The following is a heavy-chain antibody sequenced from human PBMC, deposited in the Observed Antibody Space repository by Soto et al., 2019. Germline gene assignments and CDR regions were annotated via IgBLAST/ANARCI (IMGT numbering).Heavy chain of an antibody. CDR3: ARDRIMLTFGGGSGEWGIDS. D-gene: IGHD3-16*01. CDR1: GGSISSSSYY. J-gene: IGHJ4*02. Sequence: PSETLSLTCTVSGGSISSSSYYWGWIRQPPGKGLEWIGSIYYSGSTYYNPSLQSRVTISVDTSKNQFSLKLSSVTAADTAVYYCARDRIMLTFGGGSGEWGIDSWGRGTLVTVSS. V-gene: IGHV4-39*07. CDR2: IYYSGST.